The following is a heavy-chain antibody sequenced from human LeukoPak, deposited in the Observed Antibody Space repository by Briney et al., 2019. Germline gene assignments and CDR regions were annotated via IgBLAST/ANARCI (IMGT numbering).Heavy chain of an antibody. CDR3: VSSGYYGIFDY. J-gene: IGHJ4*02. CDR2: INHSGST. V-gene: IGHV4-34*01. CDR1: GGSFRGYY. D-gene: IGHD3-22*01. Sequence: SETLSLTCAVYGGSFRGYYWSWIRQPPGKGLEWIGEINHSGSTNYNPSLKSRVTISVDTSKNQFSLKLSSVTAADTAVYYCVSSGYYGIFDYWGQGTLVTVSS.